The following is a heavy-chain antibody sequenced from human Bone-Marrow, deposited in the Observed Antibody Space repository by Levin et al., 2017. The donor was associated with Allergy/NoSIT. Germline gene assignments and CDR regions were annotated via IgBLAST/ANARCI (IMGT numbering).Heavy chain of an antibody. V-gene: IGHV1-46*01. J-gene: IGHJ4*02. CDR1: GYAFSGSY. Sequence: ASVKVSCKTSGYAFSGSYLHWLRQAPGQGFEWLGFINPGAGSTTYAQKFQGRVDMTRETSTNTVFMELSSLTSDDTAIYYCARDYCSATSCYPYFDHWGQGTLVTVSS. D-gene: IGHD2-2*01. CDR2: INPGAGST. CDR3: ARDYCSATSCYPYFDH.